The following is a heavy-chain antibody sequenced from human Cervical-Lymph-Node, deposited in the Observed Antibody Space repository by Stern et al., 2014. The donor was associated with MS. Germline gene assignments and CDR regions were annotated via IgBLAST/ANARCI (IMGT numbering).Heavy chain of an antibody. Sequence: QITLKESGPTLVKPTQTVTLTCTLSGFSVTTAGVGVGWIRQPPGKALEWLALLYWDGDKLYSPSLKNRLTITKDTSKNQVVLTMTNVDPMDTATYYCAHSRVKYCRGGTCYSSLFDYWGQGTLVTVSS. CDR3: AHSRVKYCRGGTCYSSLFDY. J-gene: IGHJ4*02. V-gene: IGHV2-5*02. CDR1: GFSVTTAGVG. D-gene: IGHD2-15*01. CDR2: LYWDGDK.